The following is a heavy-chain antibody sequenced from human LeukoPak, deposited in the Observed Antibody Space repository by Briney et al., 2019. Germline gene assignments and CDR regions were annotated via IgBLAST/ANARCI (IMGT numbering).Heavy chain of an antibody. CDR3: ARAAGSSGYYRYYFGY. V-gene: IGHV3-30-3*01. CDR1: GFTFSSYA. Sequence: QTGGSLRLSCAASGFTFSSYAMHWVRQAPGKGLEWVAVISYDGSNKYYADSVKGRFTISRDNSKNTLYLQMNSLRAEDTAVYYCARAAGSSGYYRYYFGYWGQGTLVTVSS. D-gene: IGHD3-22*01. CDR2: ISYDGSNK. J-gene: IGHJ4*02.